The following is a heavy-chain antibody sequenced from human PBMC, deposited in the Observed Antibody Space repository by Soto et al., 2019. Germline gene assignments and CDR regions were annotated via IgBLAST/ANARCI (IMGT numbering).Heavy chain of an antibody. CDR3: ARGVVVAATGDAFDI. CDR2: IWYDGNNK. CDR1: GFTFSSYG. Sequence: GGSLRLSCAASGFTFSSYGMHWVRQAPGKGLEWVAVIWYDGNNKYYADSVKGRFTISRDNSKNTLYLQMNSLRAEDTAVYYCARGVVVAATGDAFDIWGQGTMVTVSS. D-gene: IGHD2-15*01. J-gene: IGHJ3*02. V-gene: IGHV3-33*01.